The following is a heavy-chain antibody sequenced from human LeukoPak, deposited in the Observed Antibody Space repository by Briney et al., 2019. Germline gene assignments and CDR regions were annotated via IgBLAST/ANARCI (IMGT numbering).Heavy chain of an antibody. CDR1: GYRFIDYF. CDR2: INPNTGDT. V-gene: IGHV1-2*06. D-gene: IGHD3-10*01. Sequence: ASVKVSCKASGYRFIDYFIHWVRQAPGQGPECMGRINPNTGDTKYVQRFQGRVTMTRDTSSSTAYMELSGLNSDDTAMYFCARDVITGYEQGWFDPWGQGTLVTVSS. CDR3: ARDVITGYEQGWFDP. J-gene: IGHJ5*02.